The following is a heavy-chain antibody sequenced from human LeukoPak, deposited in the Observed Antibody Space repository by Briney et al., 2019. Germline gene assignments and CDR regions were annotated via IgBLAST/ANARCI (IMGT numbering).Heavy chain of an antibody. CDR2: ISSSSSYI. V-gene: IGHV3-21*01. J-gene: IGHJ4*02. CDR1: GFTFSSYS. CDR3: AKEAYDSSGYYRGADY. D-gene: IGHD3-22*01. Sequence: PGGSLRLSCAASGFTFSSYSMNWVRQAPGKGLEWVSSISSSSSYIYYADSVKGRFTISRDNSKNTLYLQMNSLRAEDTAVYYCAKEAYDSSGYYRGADYWGQGTLVTVSS.